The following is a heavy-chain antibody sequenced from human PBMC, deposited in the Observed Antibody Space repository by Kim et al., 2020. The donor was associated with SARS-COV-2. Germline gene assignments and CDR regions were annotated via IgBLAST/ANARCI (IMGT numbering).Heavy chain of an antibody. Sequence: SETLSLTCAVYGGSFSGYYWSWIRQPPGKGLEWIGEINHSGSTNYNPSLKSRVTISVDTSKNQFSLKLSSVTAADTAVYYCARGGRHTAMSKGKIFDYWGQGTLVTVSS. J-gene: IGHJ4*02. D-gene: IGHD5-18*01. CDR3: ARGGRHTAMSKGKIFDY. V-gene: IGHV4-34*01. CDR2: INHSGST. CDR1: GGSFSGYY.